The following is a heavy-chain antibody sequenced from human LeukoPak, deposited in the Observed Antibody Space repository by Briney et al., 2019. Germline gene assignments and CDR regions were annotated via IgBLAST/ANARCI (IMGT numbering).Heavy chain of an antibody. CDR1: GGSFSGYY. J-gene: IGHJ4*02. CDR3: ARGRDPY. CDR2: INHSGST. Sequence: SETLSLTCAAYGGSFSGYYWTWIRQPPGRGLEWIGEINHSGSTNYNPSLKSRVTISVDTSKSQFSLKLNSVTAADTAMYYCARGRDPYWGKGTLVTVSS. D-gene: IGHD5-24*01. V-gene: IGHV4-34*01.